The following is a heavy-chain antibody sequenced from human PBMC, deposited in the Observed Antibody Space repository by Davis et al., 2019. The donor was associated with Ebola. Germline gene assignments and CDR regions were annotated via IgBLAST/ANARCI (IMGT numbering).Heavy chain of an antibody. Sequence: ASVKVSCKASGGTFSSYAITWVRQAPGQGLEWMGWISAHSGDTNYSQKLQARVTMTTDTSTSTAYMELRSLRSDDTAVYYCARDRITIFELYFDGMDVWGQGTTVTVSS. CDR3: ARDRITIFELYFDGMDV. J-gene: IGHJ6*02. V-gene: IGHV1-18*01. CDR1: GGTFSSYA. CDR2: ISAHSGDT. D-gene: IGHD3-3*01.